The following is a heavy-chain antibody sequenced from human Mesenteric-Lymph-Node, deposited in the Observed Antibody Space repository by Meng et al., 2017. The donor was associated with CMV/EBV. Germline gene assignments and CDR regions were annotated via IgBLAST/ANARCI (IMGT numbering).Heavy chain of an antibody. CDR2: IRTNSYGGTT. D-gene: IGHD3/OR15-3a*01. V-gene: IGHV3-49*04. CDR3: TNIPPIWTGYLVGY. CDR1: GFTFGDYA. Sequence: GGSLRLSCTASGFTFGDYAMSWVRQAPGKGLEWVGFIRTNSYGGTTEYAASVKGRFTISRDDSKSIAYLHMDSLKTEDTAMYYCTNIPPIWTGYLVGYWGQGTLVTVSS. J-gene: IGHJ4*02.